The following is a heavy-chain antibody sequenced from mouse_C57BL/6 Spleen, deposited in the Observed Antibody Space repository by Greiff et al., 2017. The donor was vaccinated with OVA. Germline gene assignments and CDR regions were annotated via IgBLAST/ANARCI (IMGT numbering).Heavy chain of an antibody. D-gene: IGHD2-5*01. CDR2: IDPENGDT. Sequence: EVQGVESGAELVRPGASVKLSCTASGFNIKDDYMHWVKQRPEQGLEWIGWIDPENGDTEYASKFQGKATITADTSSNTAYLQLSSLTSEDTAVYYCTTSNYERAMDYWGQGTSVTVSS. J-gene: IGHJ4*01. V-gene: IGHV14-4*01. CDR1: GFNIKDDY. CDR3: TTSNYERAMDY.